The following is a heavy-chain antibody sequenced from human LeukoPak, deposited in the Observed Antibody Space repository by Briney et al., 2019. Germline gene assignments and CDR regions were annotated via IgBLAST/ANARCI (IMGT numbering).Heavy chain of an antibody. D-gene: IGHD4-11*01. Sequence: SETLSLTCTVSGASISRGDYYWSWIRQPPGKGLEWIGYIYYNGNAYYNPSLKGRIIISVDTSKNQFSLELNSVTAADTAVYYCARDQGSHTRLQNSWFDPWGQGTLVTVSS. CDR1: GASISRGDYY. CDR2: IYYNGNA. V-gene: IGHV4-30-4*01. CDR3: ARDQGSHTRLQNSWFDP. J-gene: IGHJ5*02.